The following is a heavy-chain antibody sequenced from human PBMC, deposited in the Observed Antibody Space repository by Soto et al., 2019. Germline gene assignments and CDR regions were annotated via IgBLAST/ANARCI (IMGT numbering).Heavy chain of an antibody. CDR1: GITFSDCA. CDR3: ARKMARGVSMDV. D-gene: IGHD3-10*01. CDR2: ISYDGNSE. Sequence: QVQLVESGGGVVQPGRSLRLSCAASGITFSDCAMHWVRQAPGKGLEWVAVISYDGNSEFYADSVKGRFIISRDNSKDTLYLQMNSLREEDTAFYYCARKMARGVSMDVWGQGTAVTVSS. J-gene: IGHJ6*02. V-gene: IGHV3-30*04.